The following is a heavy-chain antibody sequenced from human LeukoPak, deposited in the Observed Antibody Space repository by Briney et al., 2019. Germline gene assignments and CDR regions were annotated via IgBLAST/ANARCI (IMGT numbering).Heavy chain of an antibody. CDR2: ISRDSSYI. V-gene: IGHV3-21*01. CDR1: GFTFSIYS. D-gene: IGHD3-10*02. CDR3: ARDCPGYFDC. Sequence: GGSLRLSCVASGFTFSIYSMDWVRQAPGKGLEWVSSISRDSSYIYYADSVKGRFTISRDNAKNSVYLQMSSLRAEDTAVYYCARDCPGYFDCWGQGTLVTVSS. J-gene: IGHJ4*02.